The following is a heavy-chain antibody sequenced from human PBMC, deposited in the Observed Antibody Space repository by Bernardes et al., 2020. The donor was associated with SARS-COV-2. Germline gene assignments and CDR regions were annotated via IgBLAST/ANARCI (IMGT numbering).Heavy chain of an antibody. V-gene: IGHV3-33*01. CDR3: ASDISSEEVSWFDP. CDR1: GFTFCSFG. D-gene: IGHD3-3*02. Sequence: GGSLRLSRAASGFTFCSFGMHWVRQAPGKGLEWVSVLCYDGSNTYYADSVKGRFTISRDNSKNTLYLQMNSLRAEDTAVYYCASDISSEEVSWFDPWGQGTLVTVSS. CDR2: LCYDGSNT. J-gene: IGHJ5*02.